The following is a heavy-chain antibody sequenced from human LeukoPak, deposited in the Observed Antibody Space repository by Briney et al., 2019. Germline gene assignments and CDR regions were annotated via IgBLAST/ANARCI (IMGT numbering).Heavy chain of an antibody. CDR3: ARDAVYSSSWQYY. CDR1: GFTFSSYG. V-gene: IGHV3-33*01. Sequence: GGSLRLSCAASGFTFSSYGMHWVRQAPGKGLEWVAVIWYDGSNKYYADSVKGRFTISRDNSKNTLFLQMNSLRAEDTAVYYCARDAVYSSSWQYYWGQGTLVTVSS. J-gene: IGHJ4*02. CDR2: IWYDGSNK. D-gene: IGHD6-13*01.